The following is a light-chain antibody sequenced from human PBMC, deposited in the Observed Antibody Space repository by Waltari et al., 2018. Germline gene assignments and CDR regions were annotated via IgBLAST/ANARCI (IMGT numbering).Light chain of an antibody. CDR3: STWDSSLSGWV. CDR1: SNNVGNLG. Sequence: QAGLTQPPSVSKDLRQTATLTCTGNSNNVGNLGAAWLQQHQGHPPKLLSYRNNARPSGISERCSASRSGNPASLTITGLQAEDEADYYCSTWDSSLSGWVFGGGTKLTVL. CDR2: RNN. V-gene: IGLV10-54*04. J-gene: IGLJ3*02.